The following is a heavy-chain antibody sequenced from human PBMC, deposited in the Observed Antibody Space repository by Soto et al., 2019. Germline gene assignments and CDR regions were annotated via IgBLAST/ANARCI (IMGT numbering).Heavy chain of an antibody. CDR3: ARRGKAFDI. V-gene: IGHV5-51*01. CDR2: VYPGDSDT. CDR1: GYNFSTYW. Sequence: GESLKISCKAFGYNFSTYWIGWVRQMPGKGLEWMGIVYPGDSDTRYSPSLQGQVTLSADKSISTAYLQWSSLKASDTAIYYCARRGKAFDIWGQGTTVTVSS. J-gene: IGHJ3*02.